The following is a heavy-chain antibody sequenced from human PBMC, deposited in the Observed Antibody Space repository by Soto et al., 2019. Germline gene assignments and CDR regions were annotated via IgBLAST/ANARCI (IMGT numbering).Heavy chain of an antibody. CDR3: AKDTAMVIDY. CDR2: ISYDGSNK. Sequence: VGSLRLSCAASGFTFSSYGMHWVRQAPGKGLEWVAVISYDGSNKYYADSVKGRFTISRDNSKNTLYLQMNSLRAEDTAVYYCAKDTAMVIDYWGQGTLVTVSS. J-gene: IGHJ4*02. V-gene: IGHV3-30*18. D-gene: IGHD5-18*01. CDR1: GFTFSSYG.